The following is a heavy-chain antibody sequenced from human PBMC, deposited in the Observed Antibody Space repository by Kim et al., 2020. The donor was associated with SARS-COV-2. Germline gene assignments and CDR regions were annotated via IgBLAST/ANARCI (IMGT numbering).Heavy chain of an antibody. J-gene: IGHJ6*02. D-gene: IGHD6-13*01. CDR3: ARPPDGSRSWYWDD. CDR1: GGSISRSSYY. V-gene: IGHV4-39*01. Sequence: SETLSLTCTVSGGSISRSSYYWGWIRQPPGKGLEWIGSIYYSGSTYYNPSLKRRVTISVDTSKNQFSLKLSSVTAADTAVYYCARPPDGSRSWYWDDWG. CDR2: IYYSGST.